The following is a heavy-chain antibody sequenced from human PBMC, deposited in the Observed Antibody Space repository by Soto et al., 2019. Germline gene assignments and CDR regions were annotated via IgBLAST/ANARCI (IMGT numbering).Heavy chain of an antibody. Sequence: EVQLVESGGGLVQPGGSLRLSCAASGFTFSSYWMHWVRQAPGKGLVWVSRINSDGSSTSYADSVKGRFTISRDNAKNTLYLQMNSLRAEDTAVYYCARYGGRWVPTRETYNWFDPWGQGTLVTVSS. V-gene: IGHV3-74*01. CDR1: GFTFSSYW. CDR3: ARYGGRWVPTRETYNWFDP. J-gene: IGHJ5*02. D-gene: IGHD2-2*01. CDR2: INSDGSST.